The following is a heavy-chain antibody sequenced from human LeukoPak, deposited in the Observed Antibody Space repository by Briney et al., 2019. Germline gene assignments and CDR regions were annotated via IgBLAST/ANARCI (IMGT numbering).Heavy chain of an antibody. CDR3: APGVGQQLISGIDP. CDR2: ISYDGSNK. D-gene: IGHD6-13*01. J-gene: IGHJ5*02. V-gene: IGHV3-30*04. Sequence: GRSLRLSCAASGFTFSSYTMHWVRQAPGKGLEWVAVISYDGSNKYYADSVKGRFTISRDNSKNTLYLQMNSLRAEDTAVYYCAPGVGQQLISGIDPWGQGTLVTVSS. CDR1: GFTFSSYT.